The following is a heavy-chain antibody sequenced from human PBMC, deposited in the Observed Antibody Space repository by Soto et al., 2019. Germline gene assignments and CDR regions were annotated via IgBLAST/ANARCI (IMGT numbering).Heavy chain of an antibody. Sequence: GGSLRLSCTASGFTFGDYAMSWVRQAPGKGLEWVGFIRSKAYGGTTEYAASVKGRFTISRDDSKSIAYLQMNSLKTEDTAVYYGTRDGFIAVAVAPESEYFQHWGQGTLVTVSS. CDR3: TRDGFIAVAVAPESEYFQH. V-gene: IGHV3-49*04. D-gene: IGHD6-19*01. J-gene: IGHJ1*01. CDR1: GFTFGDYA. CDR2: IRSKAYGGTT.